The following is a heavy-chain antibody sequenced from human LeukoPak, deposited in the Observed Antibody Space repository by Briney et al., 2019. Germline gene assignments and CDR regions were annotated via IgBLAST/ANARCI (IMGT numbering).Heavy chain of an antibody. J-gene: IGHJ5*02. D-gene: IGHD3-10*01. CDR2: IKPNIGGT. V-gene: IGHV1-2*02. CDR3: ATLLSALETKP. CDR1: GYTFTAYH. Sequence: ASVTVSCTASGYTFTAYHMHWVRHAPRQGLEWMGCIKPNIGGTNYAQKFQGRVTMTRDTSISTAGMELSRLRSDDTAMYYCATLLSALETKPWGQGTQVTVSS.